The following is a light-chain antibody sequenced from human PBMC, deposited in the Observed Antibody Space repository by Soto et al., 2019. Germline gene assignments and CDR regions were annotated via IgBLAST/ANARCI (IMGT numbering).Light chain of an antibody. CDR3: QQSYINPWT. CDR1: QNLGSGY. J-gene: IGKJ1*01. CDR2: AAS. Sequence: EIVLMQSPGTLSLSPGDRSTLSCMAIQNLGSGYLEWYQQKPGKAPRXVIYAASSRATGIPERFSGSGSGTDFTLTISSLQPEDFATYYCQQSYINPWTFGQGTKVDIK. V-gene: IGKV3-20*01.